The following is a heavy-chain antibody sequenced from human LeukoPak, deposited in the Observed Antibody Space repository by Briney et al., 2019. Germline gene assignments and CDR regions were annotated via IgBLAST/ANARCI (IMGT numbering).Heavy chain of an antibody. CDR1: GYSFTSYW. J-gene: IGHJ4*02. V-gene: IGHV5-51*01. Sequence: GESLKISCKGSGYSFTSYWIGWVRQMPGKGLEWMGIIYPGDSDTRYSPSFQGQVTISADKSISTAYLQWSSLKASDTAMYYCARTYYDFWSGSPKQYYFDYWGQGTLVTVSS. CDR2: IYPGDSDT. CDR3: ARTYYDFWSGSPKQYYFDY. D-gene: IGHD3-3*01.